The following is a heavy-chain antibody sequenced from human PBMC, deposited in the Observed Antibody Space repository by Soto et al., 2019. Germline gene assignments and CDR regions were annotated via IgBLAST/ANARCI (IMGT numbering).Heavy chain of an antibody. D-gene: IGHD6-19*01. J-gene: IGHJ4*02. CDR1: GGSMSSTSFY. Sequence: LPETLSLTCTVSGGSMSSTSFYWDWIRQSPGKGLEWIGSISYTGTTFYTPSLKSRVTMSVDTSKNHFSLKMSSVTAADTAVYYCARVSGWFTTAYFDSWGQGTLVTVSS. V-gene: IGHV4-39*02. CDR3: ARVSGWFTTAYFDS. CDR2: ISYTGTT.